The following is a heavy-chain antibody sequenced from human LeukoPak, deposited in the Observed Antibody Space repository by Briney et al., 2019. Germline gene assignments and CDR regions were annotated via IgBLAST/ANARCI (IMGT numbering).Heavy chain of an antibody. D-gene: IGHD2-2*01. V-gene: IGHV1-69*13. Sequence: GASVKVSCKASGGTFSSYAISWVRQAPGQGLEWMGGIIPIFGTANYAQKFLGRVTITADESTSTAYMELSSLRSEDTAVYYCAREEMSSTSSHYYGMDVWGQGTTVTVSS. CDR3: AREEMSSTSSHYYGMDV. CDR2: IIPIFGTA. J-gene: IGHJ6*02. CDR1: GGTFSSYA.